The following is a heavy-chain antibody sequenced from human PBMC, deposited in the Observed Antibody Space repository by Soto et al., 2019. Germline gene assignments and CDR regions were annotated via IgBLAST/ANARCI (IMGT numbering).Heavy chain of an antibody. D-gene: IGHD3-22*01. CDR3: ARTRRDGNYESSGYHY. CDR2: ISYDGSNK. Sequence: QVQLVESGGGVVQPGRSLRLSCAASGFTFSSYAMHWVRQAPGKGLEWVAVISYDGSNKYYADSVKGRFTISKDNSKNTLYLQMNRLRAEDTAVYYCARTRRDGNYESSGYHYWGQGTLVTVSS. V-gene: IGHV3-30-3*01. CDR1: GFTFSSYA. J-gene: IGHJ4*02.